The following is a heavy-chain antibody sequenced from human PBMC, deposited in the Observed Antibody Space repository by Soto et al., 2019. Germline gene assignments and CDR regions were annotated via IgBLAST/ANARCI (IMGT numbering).Heavy chain of an antibody. CDR1: GFIFSHAW. Sequence: EVQLVESGGDLVKPGGSLRLSCAASGFIFSHAWFHCVRQPPGKGLELVGRVKNNGGATDYAASVKGRFTISRDDSKDTVYLQMSSLTTEDTAIYYCATDLGPAYDSNNWFDPWGQGTLVTVSS. CDR2: VKNNGGAT. V-gene: IGHV3-15*07. CDR3: ATDLGPAYDSNNWFDP. D-gene: IGHD2-21*01. J-gene: IGHJ5*02.